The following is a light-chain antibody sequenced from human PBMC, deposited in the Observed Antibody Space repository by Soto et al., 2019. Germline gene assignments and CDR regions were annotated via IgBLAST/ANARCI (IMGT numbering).Light chain of an antibody. J-gene: IGKJ1*01. V-gene: IGKV1-5*03. Sequence: DIQMTQSPSTLSASVGDRVTITCRASQSIGIGLAWFQQKAGKAPKLLIYYVSGLENGVPSRFSGSGSGTEFTHTSSSRQPDDFATYYCQEYSTNPWTFGQGTKVEIK. CDR1: QSIGIG. CDR3: QEYSTNPWT. CDR2: YVS.